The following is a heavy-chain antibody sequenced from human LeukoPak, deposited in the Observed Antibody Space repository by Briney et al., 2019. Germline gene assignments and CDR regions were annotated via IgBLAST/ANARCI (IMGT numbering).Heavy chain of an antibody. CDR2: FDPEDGET. CDR1: GYTLTELS. V-gene: IGHV1-24*01. J-gene: IGHJ4*02. Sequence: GASVKVSCKVSGYTLTELSMHWVRQAPGKGLEWMGGFDPEDGETIYAQKFQGRVTMTEDTSTDTAYMELSSLRSEDTAVYYCAANLEVATIDWSYFDYWGQGTLVTVSS. CDR3: AANLEVATIDWSYFDY. D-gene: IGHD5-12*01.